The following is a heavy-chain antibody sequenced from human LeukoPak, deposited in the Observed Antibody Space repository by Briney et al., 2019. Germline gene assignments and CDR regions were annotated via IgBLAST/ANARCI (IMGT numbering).Heavy chain of an antibody. V-gene: IGHV3-66*01. Sequence: GGSLRLSCAGSGFTFSHYNMNWVRQAPGKGLEWVSVIYSGGSTYYADSVKGRFTISRDNSKNTLYLQMNSLRAEDTAVYYCARESYDSSGYWFDYWGQGTLVTVSS. D-gene: IGHD3-22*01. CDR3: ARESYDSSGYWFDY. J-gene: IGHJ4*02. CDR1: GFTFSHYN. CDR2: IYSGGST.